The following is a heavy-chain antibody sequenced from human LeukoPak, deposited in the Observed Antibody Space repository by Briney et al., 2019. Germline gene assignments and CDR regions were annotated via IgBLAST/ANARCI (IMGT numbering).Heavy chain of an antibody. CDR3: YSAFDWFNFDY. CDR1: GGSISDYY. Sequence: SETLSLTCTVSGGSISDYYWTWIRQPPEKGLEWIGYIHSIGGTNYNPSLKSRVTISVDTSKNQFSLKLSSVTAADTAVYYCYSAFDWFNFDYWGQGTLVTVSS. V-gene: IGHV4-59*08. J-gene: IGHJ4*02. CDR2: IHSIGGT. D-gene: IGHD3-9*01.